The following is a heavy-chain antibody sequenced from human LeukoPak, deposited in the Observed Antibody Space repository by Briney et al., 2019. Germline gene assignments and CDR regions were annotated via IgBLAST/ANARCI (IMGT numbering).Heavy chain of an antibody. CDR1: GFTFNSYA. CDR2: ISGSGDST. V-gene: IGHV3-23*01. J-gene: IGHJ4*02. Sequence: PGGSLRLSCAASGFTFNSYAMSWVRQAPGKGLEWVSTISGSGDSTYYADSVKGRFTISRDNSKNTLYLQINSLRADDTAVYYCAKGRSGVVVAALNYWGQGTPVTVPS. CDR3: AKGRSGVVVAALNY. D-gene: IGHD2-15*01.